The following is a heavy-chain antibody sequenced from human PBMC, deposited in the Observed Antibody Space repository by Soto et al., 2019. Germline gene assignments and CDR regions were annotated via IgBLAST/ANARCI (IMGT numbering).Heavy chain of an antibody. D-gene: IGHD6-13*01. CDR1: GFTFSSYN. CDR2: SSSSSSTI. CDR3: ARHPERIAQIGWFDP. Sequence: EVQLVESGGGLVQPGGSLRLSCAASGFTFSSYNMNWVRQAPGKGLEWVSYSSSSSSTIYYADSVKGRFTISRDNAKNSLDLQMNSLRAEDTAVYYCARHPERIAQIGWFDPWGQGTLVTVSS. V-gene: IGHV3-48*01. J-gene: IGHJ5*02.